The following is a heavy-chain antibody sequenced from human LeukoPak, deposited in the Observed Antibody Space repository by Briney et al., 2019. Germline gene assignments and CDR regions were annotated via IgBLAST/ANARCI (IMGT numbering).Heavy chain of an antibody. CDR3: ARGGLFAFDI. V-gene: IGHV4-61*02. Sequence: SETLSLTCTVSGGSISSGSYYWSWIRQPAGKGLEWIGRIYTSGSTNYNPSLKSRVTISVDTSKNQFSLRLTSVTAADTAIFYCARGGLFAFDIWGQGTTVIVSS. CDR1: GGSISSGSYY. J-gene: IGHJ3*02. CDR2: IYTSGST.